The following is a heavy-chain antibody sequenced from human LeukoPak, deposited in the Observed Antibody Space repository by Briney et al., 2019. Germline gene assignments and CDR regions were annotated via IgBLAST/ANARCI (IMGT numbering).Heavy chain of an antibody. CDR1: GGSISSSNW. V-gene: IGHV4-4*02. CDR3: ARDLGMAGIAPVDY. J-gene: IGHJ4*02. D-gene: IGHD6-19*01. CDR2: IYHSGST. Sequence: PSETLSLTCAVSGGSISSSNWWSWVRQPPGKGLEWIGEIYHSGSTNYNPSLKSRVTISVDTSKNQFSLKVTSVTAADTAVYYCARDLGMAGIAPVDYWGQGTLVTVPS.